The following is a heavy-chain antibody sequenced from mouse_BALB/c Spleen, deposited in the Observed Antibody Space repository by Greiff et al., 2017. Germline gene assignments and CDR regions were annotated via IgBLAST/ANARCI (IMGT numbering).Heavy chain of an antibody. Sequence: QVQLKESGPELVKPGASVRISCKASGYTFTSYYIHWVKQRPGQGLEWIGWIYPGNVNTKYNEKFKGKATLTADKSSSTAYMQLSSLTSEDSAVYFCARCYYGSSGAMDYWGQGTSVTVSS. CDR2: IYPGNVNT. CDR1: GYTFTSYY. CDR3: ARCYYGSSGAMDY. D-gene: IGHD1-1*01. V-gene: IGHV1S56*01. J-gene: IGHJ4*01.